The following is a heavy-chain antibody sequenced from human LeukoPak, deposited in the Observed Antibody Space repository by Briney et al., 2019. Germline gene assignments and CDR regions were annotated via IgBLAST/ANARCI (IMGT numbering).Heavy chain of an antibody. V-gene: IGHV4-59*08. CDR2: IYYSGST. CDR1: GGSISIYY. D-gene: IGHD6-13*01. CDR3: ARQDSSSWSDAFDI. Sequence: SETLSLTCTVSGGSISIYYWSWLRQPPGKGLEWIGYIYYSGSTNYNPSLKSRVTISVDTSKNQFSLKLSSVTAADTAGYYCARQDSSSWSDAFDIWGQGTMVTVSS. J-gene: IGHJ3*02.